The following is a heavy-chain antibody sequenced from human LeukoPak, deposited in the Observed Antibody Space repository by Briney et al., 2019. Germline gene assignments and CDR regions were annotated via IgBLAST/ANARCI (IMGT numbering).Heavy chain of an antibody. Sequence: KASETLSLTCTVSGGSISSYYWSWIRQPPGKGLEWIGYIYYSGSTNYNPSLKSRVTISVDTSENQFSLKLSSVTAADTAVYYCARYHSTIFHAFDIWGQGTMVTVSS. J-gene: IGHJ3*02. D-gene: IGHD3-9*01. CDR1: GGSISSYY. CDR3: ARYHSTIFHAFDI. V-gene: IGHV4-59*01. CDR2: IYYSGST.